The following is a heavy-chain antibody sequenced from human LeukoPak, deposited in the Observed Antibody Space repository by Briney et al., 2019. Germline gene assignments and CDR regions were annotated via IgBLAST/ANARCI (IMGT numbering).Heavy chain of an antibody. CDR3: ARCKDYYVSGSYYKTFDY. J-gene: IGHJ4*02. CDR1: GGSFSGYY. D-gene: IGHD3-10*01. CDR2: FNHSGST. Sequence: SETLSLTCAVYGGSFSGYYWSWIRQPPGKGLEWIGEFNHSGSTNYNPSLKSRVTISVDTSKNQFSLKLSSVTAADTAVYYCARCKDYYVSGSYYKTFDYWGQGTLVTVSS. V-gene: IGHV4-34*01.